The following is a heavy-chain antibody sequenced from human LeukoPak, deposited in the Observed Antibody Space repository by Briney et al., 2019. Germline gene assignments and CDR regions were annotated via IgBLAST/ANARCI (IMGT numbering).Heavy chain of an antibody. Sequence: GASVKVSRKASGYSFTSYGISWVRQAPGQRLEWMGWISAYNGNTNYAQKLQGRVTMTTDTSTSTAYMELRSLRSDDTAVYYCARHIVGAQGVVYAFDIWGQGTMVTVSS. J-gene: IGHJ3*02. CDR1: GYSFTSYG. CDR2: ISAYNGNT. CDR3: ARHIVGAQGVVYAFDI. V-gene: IGHV1-18*01. D-gene: IGHD2-15*01.